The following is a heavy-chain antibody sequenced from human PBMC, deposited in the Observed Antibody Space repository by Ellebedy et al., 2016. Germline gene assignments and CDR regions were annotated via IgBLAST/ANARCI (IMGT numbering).Heavy chain of an antibody. CDR3: ARPTVTIPDYYYYMDV. J-gene: IGHJ6*03. CDR2: ISGSGRNT. V-gene: IGHV3-23*01. CDR1: GFTFSSYA. Sequence: GESLKISXAASGFTFSSYAMSWVRQAPGKGLEWVSAISGSGRNTYYTDSVKGRFLISRDNAKNTLHLQMNSLRAEDTAVYYCARPTVTIPDYYYYMDVWGYGTTVTVSS. D-gene: IGHD4-11*01.